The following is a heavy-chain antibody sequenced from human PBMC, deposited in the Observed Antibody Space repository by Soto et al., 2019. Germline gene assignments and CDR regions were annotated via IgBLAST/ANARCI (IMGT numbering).Heavy chain of an antibody. CDR2: NYPGDSDT. D-gene: IGHD2-15*01. CDR3: AIGSNKHRPENWYDP. Sequence: PGESVKIVCKGSGYSFTSYWIGWVGQMPGKGLEWMGTNYPGDSDTRYSPSFQGQVTISADKSISTAYLQWSSLKASDTAMYYCAIGSNKHRPENWYDPWGQGTLVTVSS. V-gene: IGHV5-51*01. CDR1: GYSFTSYW. J-gene: IGHJ5*02.